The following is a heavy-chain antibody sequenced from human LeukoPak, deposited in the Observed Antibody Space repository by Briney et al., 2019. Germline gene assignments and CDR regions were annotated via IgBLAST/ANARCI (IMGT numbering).Heavy chain of an antibody. CDR1: GFIFSHYW. D-gene: IGHD6-6*01. Sequence: PGGSLRLSCGASGFIFSHYWMSWVRQAPGKGLEWVANIKQDGSVKYYVDSLKGRFTISRDNARNSVYLQMNSLRAEDTAVYYCARIGYSSSSLDYWGQGTLVTVSS. V-gene: IGHV3-7*01. CDR3: ARIGYSSSSLDY. J-gene: IGHJ4*02. CDR2: IKQDGSVK.